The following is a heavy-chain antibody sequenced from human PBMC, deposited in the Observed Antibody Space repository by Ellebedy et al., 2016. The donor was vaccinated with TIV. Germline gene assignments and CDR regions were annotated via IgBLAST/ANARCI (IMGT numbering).Heavy chain of an antibody. CDR3: ARDFDCSSATCYDGGFDY. D-gene: IGHD2-2*01. V-gene: IGHV3-7*01. J-gene: IGHJ4*02. Sequence: PGGSLRLSCAASGSTFSDYYMSWIRQAPGKGLEWVANIKQDGSEKYYVDSVKGRFTISRDNAKNSLYLQMNSLRAEDTAVYYCARDFDCSSATCYDGGFDYWGQGTLVTVSS. CDR2: IKQDGSEK. CDR1: GSTFSDYY.